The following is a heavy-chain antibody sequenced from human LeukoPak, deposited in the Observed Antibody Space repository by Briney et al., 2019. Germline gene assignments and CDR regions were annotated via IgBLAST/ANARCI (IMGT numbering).Heavy chain of an antibody. J-gene: IGHJ4*02. V-gene: IGHV3-48*01. CDR1: GFTFSSYD. Sequence: GGSLRLSCAASGFTFSSYDMNWVRQAPGKGPEWVSYISSRGTTMYYADSVKGRFTISRDNAKKSLDLQMNSLRGDDTAVYYCARGPVGAQPFDYWGQGTLVTVSS. CDR2: ISSRGTTM. CDR3: ARGPVGAQPFDY. D-gene: IGHD1-26*01.